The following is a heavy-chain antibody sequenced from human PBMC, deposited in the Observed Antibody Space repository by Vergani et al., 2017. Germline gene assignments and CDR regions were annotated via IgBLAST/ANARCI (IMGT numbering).Heavy chain of an antibody. CDR1: GGTFSSYA. V-gene: IGHV1-69*06. J-gene: IGHJ5*02. Sequence: QVQLVQSGAEVKKPGSSVKVSCKASGGTFSSYAISWVRQAPGQGLEWMGGIIPIFGTANYAQKFQGRVTITADKSTSTAYMELSSLRSEDTAVYYCAREGGTYDFWSGYRYNGFDPWGQGTLVTVSS. CDR3: AREGGTYDFWSGYRYNGFDP. D-gene: IGHD3-3*01. CDR2: IIPIFGTA.